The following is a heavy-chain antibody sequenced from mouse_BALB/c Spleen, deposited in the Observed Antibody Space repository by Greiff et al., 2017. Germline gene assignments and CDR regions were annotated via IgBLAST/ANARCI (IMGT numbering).Heavy chain of an antibody. CDR2: IWWNDNK. CDR3: ARIMIYYGNYWYFDV. D-gene: IGHD2-1*01. J-gene: IGHJ1*01. V-gene: IGHV8-11*01. CDR1: GFSLSTYGIG. Sequence: QVTLKESGPGILQPSQTLSLTCSFSGFSLSTYGIGVGWIRQPSGKGLEWLAHIWWNDNKYYNTALKSRLTISKDTSNNQVFLKIASVDTADTATYYCARIMIYYGNYWYFDVWGAGTTVTVSS.